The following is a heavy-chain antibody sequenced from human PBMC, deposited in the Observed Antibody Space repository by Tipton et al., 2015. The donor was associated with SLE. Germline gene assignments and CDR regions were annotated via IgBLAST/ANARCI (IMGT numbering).Heavy chain of an antibody. J-gene: IGHJ3*02. Sequence: TLSLTCTVSGDSFGSGSSSWNWVRQPAGKGLEWIGLIYNSGITNYNPSLQSRVTLSVDMSKNQFSLRLSSVTAADTAVYYCARTLDALDIWGQGTMVTVSS. CDR2: IYNSGIT. V-gene: IGHV4-61*02. CDR1: GDSFGSGSSS. CDR3: ARTLDALDI.